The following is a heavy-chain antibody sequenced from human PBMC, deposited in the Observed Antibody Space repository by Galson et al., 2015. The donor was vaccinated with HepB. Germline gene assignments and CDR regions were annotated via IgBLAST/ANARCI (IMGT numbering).Heavy chain of an antibody. V-gene: IGHV3-21*01. CDR2: IYGRRDLI. D-gene: IGHD1-14*01. CDR3: VRTTYYSDRNDAFDI. Sequence: SLRLSCAASGFTFSTYNMNWVRQAPGQGLEWVASIYGRRDLIYYADSVRGRFIISRHNANNSLYLQMNNLRAEDTAMYYCVRTTYYSDRNDAFDIWGQGTMVTVSS. CDR1: GFTFSTYN. J-gene: IGHJ3*02.